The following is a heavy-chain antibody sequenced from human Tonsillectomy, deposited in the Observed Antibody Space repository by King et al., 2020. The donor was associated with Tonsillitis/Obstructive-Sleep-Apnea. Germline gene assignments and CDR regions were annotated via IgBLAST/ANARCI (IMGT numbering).Heavy chain of an antibody. CDR2: INHSGST. CDR1: GGSFSGYY. J-gene: IGHJ4*02. D-gene: IGHD6-13*01. Sequence: VQLQQWGAGLLKPSETLSLTCAVYGGSFSGYYWSWIRQPPGKGLEWIGEINHSGSTNYNPSLKSRVTILVETSKNQFSLKLNSVTAADTAVYYCARAGDSSSWYPNFDYWGQGALVTVSS. CDR3: ARAGDSSSWYPNFDY. V-gene: IGHV4-34*01.